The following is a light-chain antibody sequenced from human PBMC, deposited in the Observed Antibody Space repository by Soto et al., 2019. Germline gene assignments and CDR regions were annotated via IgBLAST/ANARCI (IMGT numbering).Light chain of an antibody. CDR3: GSYTSATTWV. CDR2: EVN. Sequence: QSVLTQPASVSGSPGQSITISCTGTSSDIGRYNYVSWYQQLPGKAPKLIIYEVNRRPSGVSNRLSGSKSGNTASLSISGLQTEDEAAYYCGSYTSATTWVFGGGTKLTVL. J-gene: IGLJ3*02. CDR1: SSDIGRYNY. V-gene: IGLV2-14*03.